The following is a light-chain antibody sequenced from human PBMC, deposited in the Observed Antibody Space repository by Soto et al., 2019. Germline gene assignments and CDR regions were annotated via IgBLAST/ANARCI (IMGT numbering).Light chain of an antibody. CDR2: LCS. J-gene: IGKJ1*01. Sequence: DSVMTQSPLSLPVTPVEPASISCRSRQSLLHSSGYNFLDWYMQKPGQSPQVLIYLCSNRASVVHDRFSGRGSGTDSTLKISRVEAEDVGVYYCLQPLQTPWTFGQGTKVEIK. CDR1: QSLLHSSGYNF. CDR3: LQPLQTPWT. V-gene: IGKV2-28*01.